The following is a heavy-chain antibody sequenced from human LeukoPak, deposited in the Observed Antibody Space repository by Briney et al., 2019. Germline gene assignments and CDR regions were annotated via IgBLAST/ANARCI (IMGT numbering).Heavy chain of an antibody. CDR1: GGSTSSYY. CDR3: ARVKGGYYGIYYFDY. Sequence: SETLSLTCTVSGGSTSSYYWSWIRQPAGKGLEWIGRMYISGSTNYNPSLKSRVTISVDTSKNQFSLKLSSVTAADTAVYYCARVKGGYYGIYYFDYWGQGTLVTVSS. CDR2: MYISGST. V-gene: IGHV4-4*07. D-gene: IGHD3-22*01. J-gene: IGHJ4*02.